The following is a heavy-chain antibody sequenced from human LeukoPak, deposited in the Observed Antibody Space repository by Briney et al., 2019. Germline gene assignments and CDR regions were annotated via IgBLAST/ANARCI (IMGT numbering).Heavy chain of an antibody. D-gene: IGHD1-26*01. J-gene: IGHJ6*03. CDR1: GYTFTSYD. CDR3: ARVATLRVYYYYMDV. V-gene: IGHV1-8*01. CDR2: MNPNSGNT. Sequence: ASVKVSCKASGYTFTSYDINWVRQATGQGLEWMGWMNPNSGNTGYAQKFQGRVTMTRNTSIRTAYMELSSLRSEDTAVYYCARVATLRVYYYYMDVWGKGTTVTVSS.